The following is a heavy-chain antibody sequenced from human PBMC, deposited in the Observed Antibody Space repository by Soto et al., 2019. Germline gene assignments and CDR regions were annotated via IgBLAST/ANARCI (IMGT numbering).Heavy chain of an antibody. CDR2: IYNSGST. Sequence: QVQLQESGPGLVKPSETLSLTCTVSGGSISSYYWSWIRQPPGKGLEWIGYIYNSGSTNYNPSLKSRVTISVDTSKNQFSLKLSSVTAADTAVYYCARGTVGATTFDYWGQGTLVTVSS. CDR1: GGSISSYY. V-gene: IGHV4-59*01. D-gene: IGHD1-26*01. J-gene: IGHJ4*02. CDR3: ARGTVGATTFDY.